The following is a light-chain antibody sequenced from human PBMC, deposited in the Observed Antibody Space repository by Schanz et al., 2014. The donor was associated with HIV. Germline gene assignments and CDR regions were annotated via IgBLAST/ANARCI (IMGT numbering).Light chain of an antibody. CDR3: SSYTSSNTYV. CDR1: SSDLGRLNC. Sequence: QSALTQPASVSGSPGQSISISCTGTSSDLGRLNCVSWYQQHPGKAPKLMIYDVSNRPSGVSNRFSGSKSGNTASLTISGLQAEDEADYYCSSYTSSNTYVFGTGTKLTVL. V-gene: IGLV2-14*01. CDR2: DVS. J-gene: IGLJ1*01.